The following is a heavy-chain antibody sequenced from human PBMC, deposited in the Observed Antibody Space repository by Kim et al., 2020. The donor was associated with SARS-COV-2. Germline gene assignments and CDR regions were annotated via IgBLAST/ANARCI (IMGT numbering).Heavy chain of an antibody. J-gene: IGHJ6*02. CDR2: IDPSDSYT. CDR3: ARQGYSYYGMDV. Sequence: GESLKISCKGSGYSFTSYWISWVRQMPGKGLEWMGRIDPSDSYTNYSPSFQGHVTISADKSISTAYLPWSSLKASDTAMYYCARQGYSYYGMDVWGQGTTVTVSS. D-gene: IGHD1-26*01. CDR1: GYSFTSYW. V-gene: IGHV5-10-1*01.